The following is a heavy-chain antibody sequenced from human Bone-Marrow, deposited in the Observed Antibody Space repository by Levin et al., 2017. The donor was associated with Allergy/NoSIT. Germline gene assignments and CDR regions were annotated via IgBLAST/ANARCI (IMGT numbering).Heavy chain of an antibody. CDR2: ISRDGSM. CDR3: ARDLSDYDFFKY. V-gene: IGHV4-39*07. J-gene: IGHJ1*01. Sequence: PSQTLSLTCTVSGGSLSGGTYYWGWVRQPPGKGLEWIGSISRDGSMYYNPSLQSRVSVSIDTSKNQFYLTVGSVTAADSAVYYCARDLSDYDFFKYWGQGTRVTVS. CDR1: GGSLSGGTYY. D-gene: IGHD3-3*01.